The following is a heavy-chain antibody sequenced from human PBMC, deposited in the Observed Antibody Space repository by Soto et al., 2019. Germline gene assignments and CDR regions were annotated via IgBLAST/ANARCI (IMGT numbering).Heavy chain of an antibody. CDR1: GETFTSNG. CDR3: ARAPGSSSRPLVFDY. Sequence: GASVKVSFKASGETFTSNGISWLRQAPGQGLEWLAWISIYNGNTQYAQKVQGRVTMTTDTSTNTAYMELRSLRSDDTAVYYCARAPGSSSRPLVFDYWGQGTLVTVSS. D-gene: IGHD6-6*01. J-gene: IGHJ4*02. CDR2: ISIYNGNT. V-gene: IGHV1-18*04.